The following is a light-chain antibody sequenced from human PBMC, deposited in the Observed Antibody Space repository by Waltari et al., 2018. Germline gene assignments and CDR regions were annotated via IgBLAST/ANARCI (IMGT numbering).Light chain of an antibody. CDR3: QQSHTAPRT. CDR2: AAS. J-gene: IGKJ1*01. Sequence: DIQMTQSPSSLSASVGDRVTITCRASQSITKYLNWHQQKPGKAPKLLIYAASSLKSGVPSRFSGSGSGTDFTLTISSLQPEDFATYYCQQSHTAPRTFGQGTKVEIK. V-gene: IGKV1-39*01. CDR1: QSITKY.